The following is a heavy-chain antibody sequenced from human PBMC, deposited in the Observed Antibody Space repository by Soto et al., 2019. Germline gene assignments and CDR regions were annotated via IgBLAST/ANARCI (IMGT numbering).Heavy chain of an antibody. CDR1: GGSISSGGYY. CDR3: ARVAVVPAAILAATLDP. Sequence: PSETLSLTCTVSGGSISSGGYYWSWIRQHPGKGLEWIGYIYYSGSTYYNPSLKSRVTISVDTSKNQFSLKLSSVTAADTAVYYCARVAVVPAAILAATLDPWGQGTLVTVSS. D-gene: IGHD2-2*01. CDR2: IYYSGST. J-gene: IGHJ5*02. V-gene: IGHV4-31*03.